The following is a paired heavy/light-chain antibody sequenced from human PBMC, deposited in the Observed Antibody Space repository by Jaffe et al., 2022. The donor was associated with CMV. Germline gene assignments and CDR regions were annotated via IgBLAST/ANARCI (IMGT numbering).Heavy chain of an antibody. D-gene: IGHD4-17*01. Sequence: QLQLQESGPGLVKPSETLSLTCTVSGGSISSSSYYWGWIRQPPGKGLEWIGSIYYSGSTYYNPSLKSRVTISVDTSKNQFSLKLSSVTAADTAVYYCARTVGHDYGDSPRVESFPPYYFDYWGQGTLVTVSS. V-gene: IGHV4-39*01. CDR2: IYYSGST. J-gene: IGHJ4*02. CDR1: GGSISSSSYY. CDR3: ARTVGHDYGDSPRVESFPPYYFDY.
Light chain of an antibody. CDR2: EVS. J-gene: IGKJ2*01. CDR1: QSLLHSDGKTY. Sequence: DIVMTQTPLSLSVTPGQPASISCKSSQSLLHSDGKTYLYWYLQKPGQSPQLLIYEVSSRFSGVPDRFSGSGSGTDFTLKISRVEAEDVGVYYCMQGIHLLHTFGQGTKLEIK. V-gene: IGKV2-29*02. CDR3: MQGIHLLHT.